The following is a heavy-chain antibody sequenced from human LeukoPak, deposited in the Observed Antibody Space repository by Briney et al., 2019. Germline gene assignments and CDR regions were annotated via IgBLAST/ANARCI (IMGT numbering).Heavy chain of an antibody. V-gene: IGHV3-21*01. D-gene: IGHD3-22*01. CDR3: ARTRGYYDSSGYCFDY. CDR1: GFTFSSYS. CDR2: ISSSSSYI. J-gene: IGHJ4*02. Sequence: NPGGSLRLSCAASGFTFSSYSMNWVRQAPGKGLEGFTSISSSSSYIYYADSVKGRFTISRDNAKNSLYLQMNSLRAEDTAVYYCARTRGYYDSSGYCFDYWGQGTLVTVSS.